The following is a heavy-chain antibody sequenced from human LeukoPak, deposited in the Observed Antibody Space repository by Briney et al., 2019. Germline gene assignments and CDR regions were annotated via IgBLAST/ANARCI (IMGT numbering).Heavy chain of an antibody. CDR2: IYYSGGT. CDR1: GGSISNYY. V-gene: IGHV4-59*12. CDR3: ARTTMVRGTYYMDV. D-gene: IGHD3-10*01. J-gene: IGHJ6*03. Sequence: SETLSLTCTVSGGSISNYYWSWIRQPPGKGLEWIGYIYYSGGTNYNPSLKSRVTISVDTSKNQFSLKLSSVTAADTAVYYCARTTMVRGTYYMDVWGKGTTVTISS.